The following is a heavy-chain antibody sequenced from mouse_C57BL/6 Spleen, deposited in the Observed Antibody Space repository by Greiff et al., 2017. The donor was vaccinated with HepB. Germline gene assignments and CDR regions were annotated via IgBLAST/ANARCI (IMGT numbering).Heavy chain of an antibody. Sequence: QVQLQQPGAELVKPGASVKLSCKASGYTFTSYWMQWVKQRPGQGLEWIGEIDPSDSYTNYNQKCKGKATLTVDTSSSTAYMQLSSLTSEDSAVYYCARDHDTSYAMDYWGQGTSVTVSS. CDR1: GYTFTSYW. CDR3: ARDHDTSYAMDY. CDR2: IDPSDSYT. V-gene: IGHV1-50*01. J-gene: IGHJ4*01.